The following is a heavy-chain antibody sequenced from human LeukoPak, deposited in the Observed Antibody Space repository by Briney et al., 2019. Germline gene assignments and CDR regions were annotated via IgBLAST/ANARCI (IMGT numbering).Heavy chain of an antibody. CDR3: ARGIVATIASFDY. J-gene: IGHJ4*02. D-gene: IGHD5-12*01. V-gene: IGHV4-38-2*02. CDR1: GGSISSYY. CDR2: IYHSGST. Sequence: SETLSLTCTVSGGSISSYYWSWIRQPPGKGLEWIGSIYHSGSTYYNPSLKSRVTISVDTSKNQFSLKLSSVTAADTAVYYCARGIVATIASFDYWGQGTLVTVSS.